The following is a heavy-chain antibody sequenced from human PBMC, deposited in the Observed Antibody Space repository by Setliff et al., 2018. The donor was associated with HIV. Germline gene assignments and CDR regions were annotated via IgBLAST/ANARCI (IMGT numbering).Heavy chain of an antibody. J-gene: IGHJ6*02. V-gene: IGHV3-74*01. Sequence: GGSLRLSCAASGFAFSTYWMHWVRQAPGKGLVWVSRIDTDERYTLYADSVKGRFTISRDNAKNSMDLQMTSQRADDPAIYYCARKLRPGHGVDVWGQGTTVTVS. CDR3: ARKLRPGHGVDV. CDR1: GFAFSTYW. CDR2: IDTDERYT. D-gene: IGHD3-10*01.